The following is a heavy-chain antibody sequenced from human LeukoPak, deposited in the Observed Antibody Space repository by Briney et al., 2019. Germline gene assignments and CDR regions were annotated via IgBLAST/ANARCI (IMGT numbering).Heavy chain of an antibody. D-gene: IGHD5-24*01. CDR2: IYYTGST. CDR1: GGSISTYY. V-gene: IGHV4-59*12. J-gene: IGHJ5*02. Sequence: SETLSLTCTVSGGSISTYYWSWIRQPPGKGLEWIGYIYYTGSTSYNPSLKSRVTISVDTSKNQFSLKLSSVTAADTAVYYCARDRGGGYNYMGSWFDPWGQGTLVTVSS. CDR3: ARDRGGGYNYMGSWFDP.